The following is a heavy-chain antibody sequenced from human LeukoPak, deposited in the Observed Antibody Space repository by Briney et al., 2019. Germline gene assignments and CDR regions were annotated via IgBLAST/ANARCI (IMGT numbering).Heavy chain of an antibody. J-gene: IGHJ4*02. D-gene: IGHD5-18*01. CDR1: GGSISSYY. V-gene: IGHV4-4*07. CDR3: ARDICGYNYGCFDS. CDR2: IYTSGST. Sequence: ASETLSLTCTVSGGSISSYYWNWIRQPAGKGLEWIARIYTSGSTNYNPSLKSRVTMSVDTSKNQFSLKLSSVTAADTAVYYCARDICGYNYGCFDSWGQGTLVTVSS.